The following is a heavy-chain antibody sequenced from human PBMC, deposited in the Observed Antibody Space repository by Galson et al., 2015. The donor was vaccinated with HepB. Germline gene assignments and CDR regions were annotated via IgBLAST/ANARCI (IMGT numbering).Heavy chain of an antibody. J-gene: IGHJ6*02. CDR1: GGSISSYY. Sequence: ETLSLTCTVSGGSISSYYWSWIRQPPGKGLEWIGYIYYSGSTNYNPSLKSRVTISVDTSKNQFSLKLSSVTAADTAVYYCARGHYYYYYGMDVWGQGTTVTVSS. CDR3: ARGHYYYYYGMDV. V-gene: IGHV4-59*01. CDR2: IYYSGST.